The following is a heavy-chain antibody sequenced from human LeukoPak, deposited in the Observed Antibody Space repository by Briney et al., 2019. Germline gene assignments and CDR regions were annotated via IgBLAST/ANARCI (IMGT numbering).Heavy chain of an antibody. CDR3: AADYDYYDIREDAFDT. J-gene: IGHJ3*02. CDR1: GYIFSDYY. Sequence: ASVKVSCKASGYIFSDYYMHWVRQAPGPGLEWMGWISAYNGNTNYAQKLQGRVTMTTDTSTSTAYMELRSLRSDDTAVYYCAADYDYYDIREDAFDTWGQGTMVTVS. V-gene: IGHV1-18*04. D-gene: IGHD3-22*01. CDR2: ISAYNGNT.